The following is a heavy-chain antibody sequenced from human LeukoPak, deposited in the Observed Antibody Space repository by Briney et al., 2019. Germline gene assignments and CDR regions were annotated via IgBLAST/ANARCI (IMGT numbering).Heavy chain of an antibody. Sequence: SETLSLTCTVSGDSIRSLSYYWGRIRQSPGKGLEWIASIYYSGSTSYNPSLKSRVTISIDTSKNQFSLNLTSVTAADTAVYYCAREYYYGSGSYNHWGQGTLVTVSS. D-gene: IGHD3-10*01. J-gene: IGHJ5*02. CDR2: IYYSGST. V-gene: IGHV4-39*07. CDR1: GDSIRSLSYY. CDR3: AREYYYGSGSYNH.